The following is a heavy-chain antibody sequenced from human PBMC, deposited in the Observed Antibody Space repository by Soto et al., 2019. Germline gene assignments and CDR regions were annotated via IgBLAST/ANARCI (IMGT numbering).Heavy chain of an antibody. V-gene: IGHV1-69*12. CDR3: AGEGAMGRVY. Sequence: QVQLVQSGAEVKKPGSSVKVSCKASGGTFSSYAISWVRQAPGQGLEWMGGIIPIFGTANYAQKFQGRVTITADEPTLTAYMALSSLRSRETVVQYCAGEGAMGRVYGGQGTLASVSS. J-gene: IGHJ4*02. CDR2: IIPIFGTA. CDR1: GGTFSSYA. D-gene: IGHD2-2*01.